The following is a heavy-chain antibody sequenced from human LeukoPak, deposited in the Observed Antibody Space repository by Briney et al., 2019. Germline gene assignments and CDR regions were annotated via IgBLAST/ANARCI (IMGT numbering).Heavy chain of an antibody. CDR2: IRYDGSNK. J-gene: IGHJ4*02. Sequence: GGSLRLSCAASGFTFSSYGMHWVRQAPGKGLEWVAFIRYDGSNKYYADSVKGRFTISRDNSKNTLYLQMNSLRAEDTAVYDCAKDRGSGWYNPPLFDYWGQGTLVTVSS. V-gene: IGHV3-30*02. CDR1: GFTFSSYG. CDR3: AKDRGSGWYNPPLFDY. D-gene: IGHD6-19*01.